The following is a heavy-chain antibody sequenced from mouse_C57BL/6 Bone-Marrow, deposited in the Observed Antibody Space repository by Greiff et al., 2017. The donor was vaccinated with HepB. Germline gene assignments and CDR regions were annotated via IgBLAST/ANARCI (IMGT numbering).Heavy chain of an antibody. D-gene: IGHD3-2*02. J-gene: IGHJ3*01. CDR3: ARGGRQTAQATFAY. CDR1: GYTFTSYW. CDR2: IYPGSGST. V-gene: IGHV1-55*01. Sequence: VQLQQPGAELVKPGASVKMSCKASGYTFTSYWITWVKQRPGQGLEWIGDIYPGSGSTNYNEKFKSKATLTVDTSSSTAYMQLSSLTSEDSAVYYCARGGRQTAQATFAYWGQGTLVTVSA.